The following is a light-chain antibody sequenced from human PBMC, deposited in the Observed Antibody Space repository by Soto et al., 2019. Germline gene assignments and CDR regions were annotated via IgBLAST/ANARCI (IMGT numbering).Light chain of an antibody. J-gene: IGKJ2*01. Sequence: EIVLTQSPGTLSLSPGERATLSCRASQSVSSTYLAWYQQKPGQAPSLLIYAASSRATGIPDRFRGSGSGTDFTLTISRLEPEDFAVYYCQQYDSSPPRYTFGQGTKLEIK. CDR3: QQYDSSPPRYT. CDR1: QSVSSTY. V-gene: IGKV3-20*01. CDR2: AAS.